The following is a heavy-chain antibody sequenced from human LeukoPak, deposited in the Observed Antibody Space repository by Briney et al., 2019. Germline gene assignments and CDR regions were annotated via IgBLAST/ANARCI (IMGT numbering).Heavy chain of an antibody. J-gene: IGHJ5*02. CDR3: ARVVRGVVTSNWFDP. CDR1: GGSISSYY. Sequence: SETLSLTCTVSGGSISSYYWSWIRQPPGKGLEWIGYIYYSGTSNYNPSLKSRVSISIDTSKNQFSLALTSVTPADTAVYYCARVVRGVVTSNWFDPWGQGTLVSVSS. V-gene: IGHV4-59*01. D-gene: IGHD2-21*02. CDR2: IYYSGTS.